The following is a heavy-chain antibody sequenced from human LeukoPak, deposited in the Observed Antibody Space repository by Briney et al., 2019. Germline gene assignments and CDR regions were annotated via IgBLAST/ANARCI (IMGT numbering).Heavy chain of an antibody. V-gene: IGHV1-69*04. D-gene: IGHD3-22*01. CDR1: GGTFSSYA. J-gene: IGHJ4*02. Sequence: ASLKVSCKASGGTFSSYAISWVRQAPGQGLEWMGRIIPILGIANYAQKFQDRVTITADKSTSTAYMELSSLRSEDTAVYYCATIGGLDSSGYYYDYWGQGTLVTVSS. CDR2: IIPILGIA. CDR3: ATIGGLDSSGYYYDY.